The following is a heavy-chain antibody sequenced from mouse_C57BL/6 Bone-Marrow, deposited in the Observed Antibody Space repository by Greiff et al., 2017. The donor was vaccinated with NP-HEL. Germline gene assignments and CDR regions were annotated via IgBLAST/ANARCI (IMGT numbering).Heavy chain of an antibody. D-gene: IGHD2-5*01. CDR2: IDPENGDT. Sequence: EVQLQQSGAELVRPGASVKLSCTASGFNIKDDYMHWVKQRPEQGLEWIGWIDPENGDTEYASKFQGKATITADTSSNTAYLQLSGLTSEDTAVYYCTTYYSNLLDYWGQGTTLTVSS. CDR3: TTYYSNLLDY. J-gene: IGHJ2*01. V-gene: IGHV14-4*01. CDR1: GFNIKDDY.